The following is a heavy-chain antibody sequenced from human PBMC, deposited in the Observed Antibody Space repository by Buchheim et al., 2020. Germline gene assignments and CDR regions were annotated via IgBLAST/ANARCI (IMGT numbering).Heavy chain of an antibody. CDR2: IYYSGST. D-gene: IGHD3-3*01. CDR3: AKAGGFLEWLSPWFDP. Sequence: QVQLQESGPGLVKPSQTLSLTCTVSGGSISSGDYYWSWIRQPPGKGLEWIGYIYYSGSTYYNPSLKSRVTIPVATSKNQFLLKLSSVTAADTAVYYCAKAGGFLEWLSPWFDPWGQGTL. V-gene: IGHV4-30-4*01. J-gene: IGHJ5*02. CDR1: GGSISSGDYY.